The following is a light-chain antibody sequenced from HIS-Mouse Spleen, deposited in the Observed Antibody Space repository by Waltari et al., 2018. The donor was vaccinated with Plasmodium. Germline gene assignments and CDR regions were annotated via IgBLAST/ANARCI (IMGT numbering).Light chain of an antibody. J-gene: IGKJ1*01. CDR2: TAS. CDR3: QQYNSYSWT. V-gene: IGKV1-5*03. Sequence: DIQMTQSPSTLSASVGDRVTITCRVRQSISSRLAWYQQKPGKAPKLLIYTASSLESGVPSRFSGSGSGTEFTLTISSLQPDDFATYYCQQYNSYSWTFGQGTKVEIK. CDR1: QSISSR.